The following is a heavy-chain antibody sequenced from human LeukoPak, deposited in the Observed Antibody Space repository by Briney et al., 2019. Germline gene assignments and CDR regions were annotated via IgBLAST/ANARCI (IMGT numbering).Heavy chain of an antibody. J-gene: IGHJ6*03. CDR2: ISSSSSYI. CDR3: ARARGDDFWSGYWRYYYYMDV. V-gene: IGHV3-21*01. Sequence: GGSLRLSCAASGFTFSSYSMNWVRQAPGKGLEGVSSISSSSSYIYYADSVKGRFTISRDNAKNSLYLHMNSLRAEDTAVYYCARARGDDFWSGYWRYYYYMDVWGKGTTVTVS. D-gene: IGHD3-3*01. CDR1: GFTFSSYS.